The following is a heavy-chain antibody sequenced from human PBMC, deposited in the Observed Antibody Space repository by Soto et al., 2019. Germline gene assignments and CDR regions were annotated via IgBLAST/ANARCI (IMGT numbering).Heavy chain of an antibody. V-gene: IGHV3-23*01. J-gene: IGHJ3*02. D-gene: IGHD3-10*01. Sequence: GGSLRLSCAASGFTFSSYAMSWVRQAPGKGLEWVSAISGSGGSTYYADSVKGRFTISRDNSKNTLYLQMNSLRAEDTAVYYCSFRGSGSGSYYITNDAFDIWGQGTMVTVSS. CDR2: ISGSGGST. CDR1: GFTFSSYA. CDR3: SFRGSGSGSYYITNDAFDI.